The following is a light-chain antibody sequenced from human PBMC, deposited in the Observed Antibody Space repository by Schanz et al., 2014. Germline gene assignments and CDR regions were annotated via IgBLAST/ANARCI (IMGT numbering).Light chain of an antibody. CDR1: TSDVGGYNY. Sequence: ALTQPASVSGSPGQSITISCTVTTSDVGGYNYVSWYQQHPGKAPKLMIYDVTNRPSGVPDRFSGSKSGNTASLTVSGLQAEDEADYYCSSYAGSNNVYVFGTGTKLTVL. V-gene: IGLV2-8*01. CDR3: SSYAGSNNVYV. J-gene: IGLJ1*01. CDR2: DVT.